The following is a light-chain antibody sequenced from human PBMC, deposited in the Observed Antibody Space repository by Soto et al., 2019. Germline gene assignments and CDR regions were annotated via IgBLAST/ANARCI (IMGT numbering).Light chain of an antibody. CDR2: DAS. J-gene: IGKJ1*01. V-gene: IGKV1-5*01. Sequence: DIQMTQSPSTLSASVGDRVTITCRASQSVNNWLAWYQQKPGKAPKLLIYDASSFGSGVPSRFSGSASGTEFTLTISSLQPDDFATYYCQQYHSYPWTFGQGTKVEI. CDR1: QSVNNW. CDR3: QQYHSYPWT.